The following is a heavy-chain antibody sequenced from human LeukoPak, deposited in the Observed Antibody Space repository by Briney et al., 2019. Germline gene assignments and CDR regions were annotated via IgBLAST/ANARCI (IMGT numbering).Heavy chain of an antibody. CDR3: AGYCSSTSCSGYYYYMDV. Sequence: PSETLSLTCTLSGGSISSYYWSWIRHPPGKGLEWIVEINHSGSTNNNPSLKSRVTISVDTSKNQFSLKLSSVTAADTAVYYCAGYCSSTSCSGYYYYMDVWGKGTTVTVSS. CDR1: GGSISSYY. J-gene: IGHJ6*03. CDR2: INHSGST. V-gene: IGHV4-34*01. D-gene: IGHD2-2*01.